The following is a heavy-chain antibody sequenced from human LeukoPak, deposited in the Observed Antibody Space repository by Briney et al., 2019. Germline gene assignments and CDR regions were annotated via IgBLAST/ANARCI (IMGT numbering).Heavy chain of an antibody. J-gene: IGHJ4*02. CDR2: ISGSGGST. D-gene: IGHD5-12*01. CDR1: GFTFSSYA. CDR3: AKESTGGYSGYDLVHFDY. V-gene: IGHV3-23*01. Sequence: GGSLRLSCAASGFTFSSYAMSWVRQAPGKGLEWVSAISGSGGSTYYADSVKGRFTISRDNSKNTLYLQMNSLRAEDTAVYYCAKESTGGYSGYDLVHFDYWGQGTLVTVSS.